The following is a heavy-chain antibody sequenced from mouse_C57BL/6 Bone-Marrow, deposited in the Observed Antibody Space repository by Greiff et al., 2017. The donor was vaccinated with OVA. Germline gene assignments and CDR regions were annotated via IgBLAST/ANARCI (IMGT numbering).Heavy chain of an antibody. V-gene: IGHV1-85*01. CDR1: GYTFTSYD. CDR3: ARWVYYDPWFAY. J-gene: IGHJ3*01. CDR2: IYPRDGSP. D-gene: IGHD2-4*01. Sequence: VQLQQSGPELVKPGASVKLSCKASGYTFTSYDINWVKQRPGQGLEWIGWIYPRDGSPRYNEKFKGKATLTVTTSSSTAYMELHSLTSEDSAVYFCARWVYYDPWFAYWGQGTLVTVSA.